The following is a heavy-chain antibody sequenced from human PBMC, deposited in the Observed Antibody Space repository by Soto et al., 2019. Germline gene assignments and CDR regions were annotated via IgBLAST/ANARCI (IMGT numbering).Heavy chain of an antibody. V-gene: IGHV3-21*01. CDR3: ARGHQLLSTDD. Sequence: PGGSLRLSCAASGFTFSSYSMNWVRQAPGKGLEWVSSISSSSSYIYYADTVKGRFTISRDNAKNSLHLQMNSLRAEDTAVYYCARGHQLLSTDDWGQGTLVTVSS. D-gene: IGHD2-2*01. J-gene: IGHJ4*02. CDR2: ISSSSSYI. CDR1: GFTFSSYS.